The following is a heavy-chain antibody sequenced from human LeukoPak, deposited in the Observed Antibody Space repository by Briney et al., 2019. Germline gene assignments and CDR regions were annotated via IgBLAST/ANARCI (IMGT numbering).Heavy chain of an antibody. CDR3: ARHAPKERYCSGGSCYLTFDY. V-gene: IGHV4-59*08. CDR1: GGSXSSYX. Sequence: LXXXXSGGSXSSYXXSWVRXPPGKXXEWMGYIYYSGSTNYNPSLKSRVTISVDTSKTQFSLKLSSVTAADTAVYYCARHAPKERYCSGGSCYLTFDYWGQGTLVTVSS. D-gene: IGHD2-15*01. J-gene: IGHJ4*02. CDR2: IYYSGST.